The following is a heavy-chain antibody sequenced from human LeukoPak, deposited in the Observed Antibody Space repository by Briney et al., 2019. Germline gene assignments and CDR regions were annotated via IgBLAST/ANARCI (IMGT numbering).Heavy chain of an antibody. V-gene: IGHV1-8*01. CDR2: MNPNSGNT. Sequence: GASVKVSCKASGYTFTSYDINWVRQAPGQGLEWMGWMNPNSGNTGYAQKFQGRVTMTRNTSISTAYMELSSLRSEDTAVCYCAGTMIEMGYYYGMDVWGQGTTVTVSS. CDR1: GYTFTSYD. CDR3: AGTMIEMGYYYGMDV. J-gene: IGHJ6*02. D-gene: IGHD3-22*01.